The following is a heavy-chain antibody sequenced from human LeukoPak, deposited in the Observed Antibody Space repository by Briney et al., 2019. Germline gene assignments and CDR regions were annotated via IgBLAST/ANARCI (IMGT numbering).Heavy chain of an antibody. J-gene: IGHJ4*02. CDR3: ARDGAPDFWSGYYQCGY. CDR2: ISGSTGST. CDR1: GFPFSSDA. D-gene: IGHD3-3*01. Sequence: GGSLRLSCAGSGFPFSSDAMNWVRQAPGKGLEWVASISGSTGSTQYADSVKGRFTVSRDNSKNTLYLQMNSLRADDTAVYYCARDGAPDFWSGYYQCGYWGQGTLVTVSS. V-gene: IGHV3-23*01.